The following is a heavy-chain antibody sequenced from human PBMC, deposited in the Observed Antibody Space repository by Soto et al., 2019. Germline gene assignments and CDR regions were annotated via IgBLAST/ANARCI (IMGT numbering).Heavy chain of an antibody. CDR2: IIPIFGTA. V-gene: IGHV1-69*13. CDR1: GGTFSSYA. CDR3: ARAAAGTLEPKHEAFEI. D-gene: IGHD6-13*01. Sequence: ASVKVSCKASGGTFSSYAISWVRQAPGQGLEWMGGIIPIFGTANYAQKFQGRVTITADESTSTAYMELSSLRSEDAAVYYCARAAAGTLEPKHEAFEIWVQGTMGTVS. J-gene: IGHJ3*02.